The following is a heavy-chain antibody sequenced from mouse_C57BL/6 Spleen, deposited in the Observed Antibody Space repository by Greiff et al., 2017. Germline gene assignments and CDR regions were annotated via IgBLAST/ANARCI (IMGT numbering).Heavy chain of an antibody. V-gene: IGHV3-6*01. CDR1: GSSITSGYY. CDR3: ARVVSYGYFDV. J-gene: IGHJ1*03. CDR2: ISYYGRN. Sequence: EVQVVESGPGLVKPSPSLSLTCSVTGSSITSGYYWNWIRQFPGNKLEWMGYISYYGRNNYNPSLKNRISLTRDTSQNQFFLKLNSVTTADTATYYWARVVSYGYFDVWGTGTTVTVSS. D-gene: IGHD1-1*02.